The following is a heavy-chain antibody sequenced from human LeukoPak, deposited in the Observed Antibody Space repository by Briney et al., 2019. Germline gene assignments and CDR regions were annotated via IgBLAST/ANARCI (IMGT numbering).Heavy chain of an antibody. CDR2: INRSGGT. D-gene: IGHD2-15*01. V-gene: IGHV4-34*01. Sequence: SETLSLTCAVYGGSFSGYYWSWIRQPPGKGLEWIGEINRSGGTNYNSSLKRRVTISVDTSKNQFSLRLSSVTAADTAVYYCARGQVKEQLLPRTGSRYYYYYMDVWGRGTTVTVSS. CDR1: GGSFSGYY. J-gene: IGHJ6*03. CDR3: ARGQVKEQLLPRTGSRYYYYYMDV.